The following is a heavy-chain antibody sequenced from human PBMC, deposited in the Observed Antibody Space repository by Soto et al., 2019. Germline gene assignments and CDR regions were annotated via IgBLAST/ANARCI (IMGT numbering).Heavy chain of an antibody. CDR2: IYYSGST. J-gene: IGHJ6*02. D-gene: IGHD6-19*01. CDR3: ARGIEGWYQGRYYYGMDV. CDR1: GGSVSSGSYY. V-gene: IGHV4-61*01. Sequence: SETLSHTCTVSGGSVSSGSYYWSWKRQPPGKGLEWIGYIYYSGSTNYNPSLKSRVTISVDTSKNQFSLKLSSVTAADTAVYYCARGIEGWYQGRYYYGMDVWGQGTTVTVSS.